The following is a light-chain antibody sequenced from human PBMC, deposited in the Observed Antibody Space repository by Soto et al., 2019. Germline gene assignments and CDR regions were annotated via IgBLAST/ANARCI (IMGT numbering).Light chain of an antibody. CDR2: SAS. CDR3: QQSFSSPPIT. J-gene: IGKJ5*01. V-gene: IGKV1-39*01. CDR1: QSVSTF. Sequence: DIQMTQSPSSLSASVGDRITISCRASQSVSTFLVWYQQKPGKAPKLLIHSASPLQRGVPSRFSGTGSGTDFTLSISSLQPEDVATYYCQQSFSSPPITFGQGTRLEI.